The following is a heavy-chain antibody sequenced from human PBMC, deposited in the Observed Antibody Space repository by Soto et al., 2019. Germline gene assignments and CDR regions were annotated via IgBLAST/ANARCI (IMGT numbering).Heavy chain of an antibody. CDR3: ARTTAVPNTLRSRSFFDY. CDR2: VYYIVTT. Sequence: SETQCLTSSCSCRSVGNETYYWGLVREPPGKRLEWIVYVYYIVTTNYNPSLKSRVTISLYLSKNQFSLRLSSVTTADTALYYCARTTAVPNTLRSRSFFDYWGQGTLVTVST. V-gene: IGHV4-61*01. D-gene: IGHD4-17*01. J-gene: IGHJ4*02. CDR1: CRSVGNETYY.